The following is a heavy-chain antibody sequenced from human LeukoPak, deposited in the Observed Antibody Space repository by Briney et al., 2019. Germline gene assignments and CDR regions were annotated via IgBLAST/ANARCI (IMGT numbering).Heavy chain of an antibody. D-gene: IGHD6-13*01. CDR2: VEPSDSDT. V-gene: IGHV5-10-1*01. CDR3: ARGYSSSWGVGFPGY. J-gene: IGHJ4*02. CDR1: GYSFTSYW. Sequence: KSLKIPCQASGYSFTSYWISGAGPRTGQGLEWMGRVEPSDSDTNYRPSFQSHVIISADKSLSTTYLQWSSLKASDYAMYYCARGYSSSWGVGFPGYWGQGTLVTVSS.